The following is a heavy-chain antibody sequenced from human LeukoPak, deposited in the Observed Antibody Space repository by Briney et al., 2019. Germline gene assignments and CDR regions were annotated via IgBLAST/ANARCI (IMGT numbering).Heavy chain of an antibody. D-gene: IGHD3-22*01. CDR2: ISGSGGST. V-gene: IGHV3-23*01. CDR1: GGSISSYY. Sequence: ETLSLTCTVSGGSISSYYWSWIRQPPGKGLEWVSAISGSGGSTYYADSVKGRFTISRDNSKNTLYLQMNSLRAEDTAVYYCAKERYYDSSGYEGYWGQGTLVTVSS. J-gene: IGHJ4*02. CDR3: AKERYYDSSGYEGY.